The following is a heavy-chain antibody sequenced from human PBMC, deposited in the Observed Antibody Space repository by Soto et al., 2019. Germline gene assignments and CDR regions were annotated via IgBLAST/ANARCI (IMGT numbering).Heavy chain of an antibody. CDR1: GFTFSSYG. D-gene: IGHD5-18*01. J-gene: IGHJ4*02. CDR3: ARDRSTAMTNPVDY. Sequence: QVQLVESGGGVVQPGRSLRLSCAASGFTFSSYGMHWVRQAPGKGLEWVAVIWYDGSNTYYADSVKGRFTISRDNSKNTLYLQMNSLRAEDTAVYYCARDRSTAMTNPVDYWGQGTLVTVSS. V-gene: IGHV3-33*01. CDR2: IWYDGSNT.